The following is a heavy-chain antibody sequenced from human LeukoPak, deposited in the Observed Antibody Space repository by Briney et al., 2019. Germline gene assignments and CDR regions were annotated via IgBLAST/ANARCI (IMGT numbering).Heavy chain of an antibody. D-gene: IGHD6-6*01. CDR2: VAPEDGET. J-gene: IGHJ5*02. CDR3: ARDLAARGGGWFDP. Sequence: ASVKLSCKVSGYTFTDYYMHWVQQAPGKGLEWMGLVAPEDGETIYAEKFQRRVTITADTSTDTAYMELSSLRSEDTAVYYCARDLAARGGGWFDPWGQGTLVTVSS. V-gene: IGHV1-69-2*01. CDR1: GYTFTDYY.